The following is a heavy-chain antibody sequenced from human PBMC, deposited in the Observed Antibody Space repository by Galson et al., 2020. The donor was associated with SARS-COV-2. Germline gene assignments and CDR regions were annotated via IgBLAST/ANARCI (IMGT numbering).Heavy chain of an antibody. CDR1: GYTFTGYY. J-gene: IGHJ5*02. D-gene: IGHD6-13*01. CDR3: ARDTIAAAGIWEGWFDP. CDR2: INPNSGGT. Sequence: ASVKVSCKASGYTFTGYYMHWVRQAPGQGLEWMRWINPNSGGTNYAQKFQGRVTMTRDTSISTAYMELSRLRSDDTAVYYCARDTIAAAGIWEGWFDPWGQGTLVTVSS. V-gene: IGHV1-2*02.